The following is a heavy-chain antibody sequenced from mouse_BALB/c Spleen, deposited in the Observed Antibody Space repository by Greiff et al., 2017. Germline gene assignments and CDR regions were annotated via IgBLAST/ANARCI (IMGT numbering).Heavy chain of an antibody. CDR1: GYTFSSYW. CDR3: ARRKITTVYAMDY. Sequence: QVQLQQSGAELMKPGASVKISCKATGYTFSSYWIEWVKQRPGHGLEWIGEILPGSGSTNYNEKFKGKATFTADTSSNTAYMKLSSLTSEDSAVYYCARRKITTVYAMDYWGQGTSVTVSS. D-gene: IGHD2-4*01. V-gene: IGHV1-9*01. CDR2: ILPGSGST. J-gene: IGHJ4*01.